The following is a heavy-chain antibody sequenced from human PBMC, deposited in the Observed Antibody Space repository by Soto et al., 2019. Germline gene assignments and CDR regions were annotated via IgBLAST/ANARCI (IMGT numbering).Heavy chain of an antibody. V-gene: IGHV2-26*01. CDR3: ARFPDVLIVYASWFDP. D-gene: IGHD2-8*01. J-gene: IGHJ5*02. CDR2: IFSKDEK. CDR1: GFSLSNARMG. Sequence: QVTLKESGPVLVKPTETLTLTCTVSGFSLSNARMGVSWIRQPPGKALVLLAHIFSKDEKSYSISLKSRPTIPKDTSKSQVVRTMTNMDPVDTATYYSARFPDVLIVYASWFDPWGQGTLVTVST.